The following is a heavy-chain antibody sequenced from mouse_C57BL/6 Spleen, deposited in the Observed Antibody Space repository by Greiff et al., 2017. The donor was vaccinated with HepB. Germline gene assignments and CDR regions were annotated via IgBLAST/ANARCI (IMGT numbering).Heavy chain of an antibody. D-gene: IGHD5-1*01. CDR2: IDPETGGT. CDR3: TRSSTHY. Sequence: QVQLKESGAELVRPGASVTLSCKASGYTFTDYEMHWVKQTPVHGLEWIGAIDPETGGTAYNQKFKGKAILTADKSSSTAYMELRSLTSEDSAVYYCTRSSTHYWGQGTTLTVSS. V-gene: IGHV1-15*01. CDR1: GYTFTDYE. J-gene: IGHJ2*01.